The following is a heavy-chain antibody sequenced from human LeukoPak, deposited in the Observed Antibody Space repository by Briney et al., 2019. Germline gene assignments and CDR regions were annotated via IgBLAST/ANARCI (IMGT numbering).Heavy chain of an antibody. CDR1: GFTVSSNY. CDR3: ARGVLGYSFGFDY. D-gene: IGHD5-18*01. V-gene: IGHV3-53*04. Sequence: PGGSLRLSCAASGFTVSSNYMSWVRQAPGKGLEWVSVMLSGGTTYYADSVKGRFTISRHNSENTLYLQMNSLRGEDTAVYYCARGVLGYSFGFDYWGQGTLVTVSS. CDR2: MLSGGTT. J-gene: IGHJ4*02.